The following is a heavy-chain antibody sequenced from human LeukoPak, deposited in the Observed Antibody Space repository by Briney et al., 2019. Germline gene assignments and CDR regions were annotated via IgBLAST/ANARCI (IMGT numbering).Heavy chain of an antibody. D-gene: IGHD6-13*01. J-gene: IGHJ6*03. V-gene: IGHV4-34*01. CDR3: ARDGSSWYEDYYYYYYMDV. CDR2: INHSGST. Sequence: SETLSLTCAVYGGSFSGYYWSWIRQPPGKGLEWIGEINHSGSTNYNPSLKSRVTISVDTSKNQFSLKLSSVTAADTAVYYCARDGSSWYEDYYYYYYMDVWGKGTTVTVSS. CDR1: GGSFSGYY.